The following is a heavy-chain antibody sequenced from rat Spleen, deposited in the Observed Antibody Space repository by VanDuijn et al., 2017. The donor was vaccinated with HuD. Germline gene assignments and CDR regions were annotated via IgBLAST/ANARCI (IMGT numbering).Heavy chain of an antibody. CDR2: ISYSGST. Sequence: EVQLQESGPGLVKPAQSLSLTCSVTGHSITSNYWGWIRKFPGNKMEWIGHISYSGSTSYNPSPKSRISITRDTSKNQFFLQLNSVTTEDTATYYCARRYYDGTYYSPFDYWGQGVMVTVSS. CDR1: GHSITSNY. J-gene: IGHJ2*01. D-gene: IGHD1-12*02. V-gene: IGHV3-1*01. CDR3: ARRYYDGTYYSPFDY.